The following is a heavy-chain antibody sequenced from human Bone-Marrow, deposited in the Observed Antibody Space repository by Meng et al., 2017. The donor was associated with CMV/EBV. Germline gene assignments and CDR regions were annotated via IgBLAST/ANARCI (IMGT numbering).Heavy chain of an antibody. Sequence: ASVKVSCKASGYSFTINDINWVRQAPGQGLEWMGWVNTKRGHTRYAQKFQGRLSITRDTSMTTAYMELTNLRSDDTAVYYCAREGGFLLYGLDVWGQGNTVTVS. V-gene: IGHV1-8*02. CDR3: AREGGFLLYGLDV. J-gene: IGHJ6*02. D-gene: IGHD6-25*01. CDR1: GYSFTIND. CDR2: VNTKRGHT.